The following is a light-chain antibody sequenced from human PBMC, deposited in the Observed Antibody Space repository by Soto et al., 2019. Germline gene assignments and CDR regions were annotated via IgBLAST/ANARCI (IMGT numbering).Light chain of an antibody. CDR3: QQSYSNILS. V-gene: IGKV1-39*01. CDR2: ASS. J-gene: IGKJ4*01. Sequence: DIQLTQSPSSLSASVGDRVTISCRASQTIYTYVNWYQLKPGKAPKLLIFASSTLQSGVPSRFSSSGSGADFSLTISSLQPEDFATYYCQQSYSNILSFGGGTRVEL. CDR1: QTIYTY.